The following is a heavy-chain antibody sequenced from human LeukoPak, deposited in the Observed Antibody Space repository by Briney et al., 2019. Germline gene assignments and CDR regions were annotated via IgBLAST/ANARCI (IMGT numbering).Heavy chain of an antibody. CDR1: GGSISSGGYY. J-gene: IGHJ6*02. Sequence: SQTLSLTCTVSGGSISSGGYYWSWIRQHPGKGLEWIGYIYYSGSTYYNPSLKSRVTISVDTSKNQFSLKLSSVTAADTAVYYCARNNWNYVPDGLDVWGQGTTVTVSS. CDR3: ARNNWNYVPDGLDV. V-gene: IGHV4-31*03. D-gene: IGHD1-7*01. CDR2: IYYSGST.